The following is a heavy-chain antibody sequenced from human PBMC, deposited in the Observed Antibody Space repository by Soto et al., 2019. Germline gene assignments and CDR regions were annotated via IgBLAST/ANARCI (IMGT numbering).Heavy chain of an antibody. V-gene: IGHV3-30*18. CDR1: GFTFSSYG. CDR2: ISYDGSNK. D-gene: IGHD2-15*01. Sequence: GGSLRLSCAASGFTFSSYGMHWVRQAPGKGLEWVAVISYDGSNKYYADSVKGRFTISRDNSKNTLFLQMNSLRAEDTAVYYCAKSWLGYCSGGSCLSPFDPWGQGTLVTVSS. CDR3: AKSWLGYCSGGSCLSPFDP. J-gene: IGHJ5*02.